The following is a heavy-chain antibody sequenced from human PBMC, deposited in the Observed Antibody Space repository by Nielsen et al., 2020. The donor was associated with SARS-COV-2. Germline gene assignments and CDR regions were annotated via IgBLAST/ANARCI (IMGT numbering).Heavy chain of an antibody. D-gene: IGHD6-6*01. Sequence: GESLKISCAASGFTFSDYYMSWIRQAPGKGLEWVSYISSSGSTIYYADSVKGRFTISRDNAKNSLYLQMNSLRAEDTAVYYCASGPIAARTVRYYYYYMDVWGKGTTVTVSS. CDR1: GFTFSDYY. CDR2: ISSSGSTI. J-gene: IGHJ6*03. CDR3: ASGPIAARTVRYYYYYMDV. V-gene: IGHV3-11*01.